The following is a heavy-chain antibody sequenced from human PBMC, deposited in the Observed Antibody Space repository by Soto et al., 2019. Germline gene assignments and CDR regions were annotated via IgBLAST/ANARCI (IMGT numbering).Heavy chain of an antibody. J-gene: IGHJ6*02. V-gene: IGHV3-30*18. CDR2: ISYDGSNK. CDR3: AKDGLDVAESNYYGMDV. CDR1: GFTFSSYG. Sequence: GGSLRLCCAASGFTFSSYGMHWVRQAPGKGLEWVAVISYDGSNKYYADSVKGRFTISRDNSKNTLYLQMNSLRAEDTAVYYCAKDGLDVAESNYYGMDVWGQGTTVPVSS. D-gene: IGHD6-13*01.